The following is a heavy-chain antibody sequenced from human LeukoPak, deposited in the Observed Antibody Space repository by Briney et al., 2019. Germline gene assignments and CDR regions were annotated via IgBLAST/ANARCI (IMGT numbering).Heavy chain of an antibody. V-gene: IGHV4-34*01. J-gene: IGHJ6*02. CDR3: ARGVKNIVATISYYYYGMDV. CDR2: INHSGGT. CDR1: GGSFSGYY. Sequence: SETLSLTCAVYGGSFSGYYWSWIRQPPGKGLEWIGEINHSGGTNYNPSLKSRVTISVDTSKNQFSLKLSSVTAADTAVYYCARGVKNIVATISYYYYGMDVWGQGTTVTVSS. D-gene: IGHD5-12*01.